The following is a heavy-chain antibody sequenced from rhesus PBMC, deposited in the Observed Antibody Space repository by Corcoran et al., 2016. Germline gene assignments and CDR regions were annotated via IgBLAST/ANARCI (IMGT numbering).Heavy chain of an antibody. CDR3: ARALRLLFDY. CDR1: GFTLRNYG. J-gene: IGHJ4*01. V-gene: IGHV3-54*02. CDR2: ISYHGSEK. Sequence: EVQLVESGGGLVQPGGSLRLSCAASGFTLRNYGIHWVRQAPGKGLEWVAVISYHGSEKHYADAVKDRFTISRDNSRNMVYLQMNNLKLEDTAVYYCARALRLLFDYWGQGVLVTVSS. D-gene: IGHD3-28*01.